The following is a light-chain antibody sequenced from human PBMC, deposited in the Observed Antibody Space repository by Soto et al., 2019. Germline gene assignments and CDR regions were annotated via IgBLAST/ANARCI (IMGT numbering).Light chain of an antibody. J-gene: IGKJ4*01. V-gene: IGKV1-39*01. CDR3: QQSYSIPLT. CDR2: AAS. Sequence: DIQMTQSPSSLSASVGDRVTITCRASQSTSNYLNWYQQKPGKAPKLLIYAASSLQSGVPSRFRGSGSGTDFTLTISSLQPEDFATYYCQQSYSIPLTFGGGTKVEIK. CDR1: QSTSNY.